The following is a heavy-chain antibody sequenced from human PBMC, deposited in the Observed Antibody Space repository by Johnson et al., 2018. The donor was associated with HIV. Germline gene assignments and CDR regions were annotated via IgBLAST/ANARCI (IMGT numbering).Heavy chain of an antibody. D-gene: IGHD5-18*01. Sequence: QMLLVESGGGVVQPGRSLRLSCAASGFTFSSYAMHWVRQAPGKGLEWVSVIYSGGNTFYADSVKGRFTISRDNSKNTLYLQMNSLRAEDTAVYYCARWVDTTFDIWGQGTMVTVSS. CDR3: ARWVDTTFDI. CDR2: IYSGGNT. CDR1: GFTFSSYA. J-gene: IGHJ3*02. V-gene: IGHV3-NL1*01.